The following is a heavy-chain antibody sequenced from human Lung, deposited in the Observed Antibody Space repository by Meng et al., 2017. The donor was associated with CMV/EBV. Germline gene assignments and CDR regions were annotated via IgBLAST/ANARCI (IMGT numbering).Heavy chain of an antibody. V-gene: IGHV1-2*02. D-gene: IGHD4-17*01. CDR2: INPNSGDT. Sequence: SXXVSXKTFGYTFTGYYIHWVRQAPGPGLEWMGWINPNSGDTTYAQNFQGRVTMTRDTSITTAYMELSRLSSDDTAVYYCARLDDYGDTSKFDVWGQGATVTVSS. CDR3: ARLDDYGDTSKFDV. J-gene: IGHJ6*02. CDR1: GYTFTGYY.